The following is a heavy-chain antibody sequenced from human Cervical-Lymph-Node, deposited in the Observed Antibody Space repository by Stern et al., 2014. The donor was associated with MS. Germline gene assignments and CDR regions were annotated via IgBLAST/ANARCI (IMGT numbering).Heavy chain of an antibody. CDR3: ARAVGIAGYFDL. CDR1: GFPFSFFS. CDR2: ISGTGSYI. V-gene: IGHV3-21*01. D-gene: IGHD2-21*01. Sequence: VQLVESGGGLVKPGGSLRLACTASGFPFSFFSMNWVRQAPGRGLEWVSSISGTGSYIYYADSEKGRFTISRDNAQNSLYLQMDSLRAEDTAVYYCARAVGIAGYFDLWGRGTLVTVSS. J-gene: IGHJ2*01.